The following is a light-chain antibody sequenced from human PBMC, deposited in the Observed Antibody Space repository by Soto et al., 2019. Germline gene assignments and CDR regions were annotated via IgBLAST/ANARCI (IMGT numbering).Light chain of an antibody. CDR3: ETWDSNTLVV. CDR1: SGHSSYI. V-gene: IGLV4-60*02. Sequence: QPVLTQSSSASASLGSSVKLTCTLSSGHSSYIIAWHQQQPGKAPRYSMKLEGSGSYNKGSGVPDRFSGSSSGADRYLTISNLQFEDEADYYCETWDSNTLVVFGGGTKLTVL. CDR2: LEGSGSY. J-gene: IGLJ2*01.